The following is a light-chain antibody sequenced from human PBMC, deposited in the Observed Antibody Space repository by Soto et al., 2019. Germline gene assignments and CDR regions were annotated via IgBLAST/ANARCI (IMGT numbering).Light chain of an antibody. Sequence: QPVLAQPASVPGSPGLSITISCTGTSSDVGGYNYVSWYQQHPGKAPKLMIYDVSNRPSGVSNRFCGSKTGNTASLTISGLQAEDEADYYCSPYTSSSTFGVFGTG. CDR1: SSDVGGYNY. CDR2: DVS. J-gene: IGLJ1*01. CDR3: SPYTSSSTFGV. V-gene: IGLV2-14*01.